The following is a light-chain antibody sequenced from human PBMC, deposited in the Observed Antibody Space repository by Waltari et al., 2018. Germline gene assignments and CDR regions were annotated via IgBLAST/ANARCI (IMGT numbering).Light chain of an antibody. V-gene: IGKV1-5*03. CDR3: QQYNSYSYT. CDR1: QSISSW. J-gene: IGKJ2*01. Sequence: DIQMTQSPSTLSASVGDRVTITCRASQSISSWLAWYQPKPWKAPKLLIYKASSLESGVPSRFSGSGSGTEFTLTISSLQPDDFATYYCQQYNSYSYTFGKG. CDR2: KAS.